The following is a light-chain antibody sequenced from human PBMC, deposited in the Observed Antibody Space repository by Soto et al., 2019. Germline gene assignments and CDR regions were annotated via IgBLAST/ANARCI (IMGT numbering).Light chain of an antibody. Sequence: DIVMTQSPDSLAVSLGERATINCKSSQSVLYSSNNKNYLAWYQQKPGQPPKLLIYWASTRESGVPDRFSGSGSGTDFTPTTSSLQAEDVAVYYCQQYSSTPSTFGQGTTVEVK. CDR1: QSVLYSSNNKNY. CDR3: QQYSSTPST. J-gene: IGKJ1*01. V-gene: IGKV4-1*01. CDR2: WAS.